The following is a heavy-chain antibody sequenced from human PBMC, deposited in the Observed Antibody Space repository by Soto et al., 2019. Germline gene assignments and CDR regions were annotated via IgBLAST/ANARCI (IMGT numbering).Heavy chain of an antibody. D-gene: IGHD2-2*01. CDR2: MNPNSGNT. CDR1: GYTFTSYD. Sequence: QVQLVQSGAEVKKPGASVKVSCKASGYTFTSYDINWVRQATGQGLEWMGWMNPNSGNTGYAQKFQGRVTMTRNTSISTAYMELSSLRSEDTAVYYCARSWGYCISTSCRAGMDVWGQGTTVTVSS. V-gene: IGHV1-8*01. J-gene: IGHJ6*02. CDR3: ARSWGYCISTSCRAGMDV.